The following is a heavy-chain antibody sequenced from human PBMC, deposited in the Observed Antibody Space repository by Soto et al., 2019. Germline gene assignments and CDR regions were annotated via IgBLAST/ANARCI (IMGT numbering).Heavy chain of an antibody. CDR3: ARQRRDAYDNCFLCPMEV. Sequence: GESLKTSCQSSGSTFSTYWVAWVRQRPGKALEWLGLIYPDDSDTRYNPSFRGQVTISAEKSSSPIFLQWSSLKASDTATYYCARQRRDAYDNCFLCPMEVWGQGTRVTVSS. D-gene: IGHD2-21*01. V-gene: IGHV5-51*01. CDR2: IYPDDSDT. J-gene: IGHJ6*02. CDR1: GSTFSTYW.